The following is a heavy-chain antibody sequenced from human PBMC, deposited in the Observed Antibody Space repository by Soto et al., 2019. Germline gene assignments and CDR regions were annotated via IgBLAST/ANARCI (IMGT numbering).Heavy chain of an antibody. CDR2: IYYSGST. Sequence: SSETLSLTCTVSGGSISTYYWSWIRQPPGKGLEWIGYIYYSGSTYYNPSLKSRVTMSVDTSRNQLLLQLNSVTAADTAVYYCARGGRRSPGMDVWGQGTTVTVSS. J-gene: IGHJ6*02. V-gene: IGHV4-59*01. CDR1: GGSISTYY. CDR3: ARGGRRSPGMDV.